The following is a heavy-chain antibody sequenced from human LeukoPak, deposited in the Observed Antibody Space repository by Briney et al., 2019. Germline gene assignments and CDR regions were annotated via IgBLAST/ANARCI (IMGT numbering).Heavy chain of an antibody. CDR3: ARDMAYCGGDCIDY. CDR2: ISSSSSYI. Sequence: GGSLRLSCAASGFTFSSYSMNWVRQAPGKGLEWVSSISSSSSYIYYADSVKGRFTISRDNAKNSLYLQMNSLRAEDTAVYYCARDMAYCGGDCIDYWGQGTLVTVSS. J-gene: IGHJ4*02. V-gene: IGHV3-21*01. CDR1: GFTFSSYS. D-gene: IGHD2-21*02.